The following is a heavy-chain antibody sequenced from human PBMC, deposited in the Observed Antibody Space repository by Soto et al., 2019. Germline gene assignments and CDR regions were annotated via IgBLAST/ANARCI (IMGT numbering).Heavy chain of an antibody. CDR2: INPNSGGT. CDR1: GYTFTGYY. Sequence: GASVKVSCKASGYTFTGYYMHWVRQAPGQGLEWMGWINPNSGGTNYAQKFQGWVTMTRDTSISTAYMELSRLGSDDTAVYYCAREGPPLWDYDILTGHPVYYYYYGMDVWGQGTTVTVSS. D-gene: IGHD3-9*01. J-gene: IGHJ6*02. V-gene: IGHV1-2*04. CDR3: AREGPPLWDYDILTGHPVYYYYYGMDV.